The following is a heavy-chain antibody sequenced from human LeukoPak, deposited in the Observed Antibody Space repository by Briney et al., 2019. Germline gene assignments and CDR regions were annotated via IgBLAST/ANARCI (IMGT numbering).Heavy chain of an antibody. Sequence: VASVKVSCKASGGTFSSYAISWVRQAPGQGLEWMGGIIPIFGTANYAQKFQGRVTITADESTSTAYMELSSLRSDDTAVYYCARGFIGDYVAWYYWGQGTLVTVSS. V-gene: IGHV1-69*13. CDR3: ARGFIGDYVAWYY. CDR1: GGTFSSYA. D-gene: IGHD4-17*01. CDR2: IIPIFGTA. J-gene: IGHJ4*02.